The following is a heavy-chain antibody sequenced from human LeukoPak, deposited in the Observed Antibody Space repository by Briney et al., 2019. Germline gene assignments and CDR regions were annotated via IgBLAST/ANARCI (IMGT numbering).Heavy chain of an antibody. CDR2: INHSGST. D-gene: IGHD1-7*01. CDR1: GGSISSGDYY. J-gene: IGHJ3*02. Sequence: PSQTLSLTCTVSGGSISSGDYYWSWIRQPPGKGLEWIGEINHSGSTNYNPSLKSRVTISVDTSKNQFSLKLSSVTAADTAVYYCARPAGTRDAFDIWGQGTMVTASS. CDR3: ARPAGTRDAFDI. V-gene: IGHV4-30-4*01.